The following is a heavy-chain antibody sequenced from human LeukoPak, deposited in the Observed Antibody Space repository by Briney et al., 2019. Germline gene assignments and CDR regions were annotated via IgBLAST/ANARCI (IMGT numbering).Heavy chain of an antibody. CDR1: GGSISSSSYY. J-gene: IGHJ2*01. D-gene: IGHD6-19*01. V-gene: IGHV4-39*07. CDR2: IYYSGST. CDR3: ARGYSSGWQLNWYFDL. Sequence: SETLSLTCTVSGGSISSSSYYWGWIRQPPGKGLEWIGSIYYSGSTYYNPSLKSRVTISVDTSKNQFSLKLSSVTAADTAVYYCARGYSSGWQLNWYFDLWGRGTLVTVSS.